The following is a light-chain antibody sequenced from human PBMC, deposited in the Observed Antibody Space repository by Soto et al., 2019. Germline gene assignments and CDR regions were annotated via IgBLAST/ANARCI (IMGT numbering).Light chain of an antibody. J-gene: IGKJ4*01. CDR2: GAS. CDR3: HQYDYWPLT. Sequence: EVVMTQSPATLSMSPGESATLSCRASQSVSSNLAWYQQKPGQAPRLLFYGASTRATGIPARFSGSGSGTDFTLTISSLQSEDFAVYYCHQYDYWPLTFGGGTKVDNK. CDR1: QSVSSN. V-gene: IGKV3D-15*01.